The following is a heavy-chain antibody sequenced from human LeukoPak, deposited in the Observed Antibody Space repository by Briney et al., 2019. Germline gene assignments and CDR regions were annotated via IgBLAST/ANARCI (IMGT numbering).Heavy chain of an antibody. Sequence: SETLSLTCAVYGGSFSGYYWSWIRQPPGKGLEWIGEINHSGSTNYNPSLKSRVTISVDTSKNQFSLKLSSVTAADTAVYYCARAIITMVRGVIITSHFDYWGQGTLVTVSS. CDR1: GGSFSGYY. CDR2: INHSGST. V-gene: IGHV4-34*01. D-gene: IGHD3-10*01. CDR3: ARAIITMVRGVIITSHFDY. J-gene: IGHJ4*02.